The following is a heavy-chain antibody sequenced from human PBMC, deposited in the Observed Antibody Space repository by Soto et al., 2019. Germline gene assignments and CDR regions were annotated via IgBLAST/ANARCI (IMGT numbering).Heavy chain of an antibody. CDR1: GFTFSSYG. J-gene: IGHJ6*02. V-gene: IGHV3-33*01. Sequence: PGGSLRLSCAASGFTFSSYGMYWVRQAPGKGLEWVAGIWYDGSNKYYADTVKGRFTISRDNSKNRLYLQMNSLRAEDTAVHYCARDRRSQVVSVAIGNYSNYVESDYYYYGMDVWGQGTTVTVSS. CDR2: IWYDGSNK. CDR3: ARDRRSQVVSVAIGNYSNYVESDYYYYGMDV. D-gene: IGHD4-4*01.